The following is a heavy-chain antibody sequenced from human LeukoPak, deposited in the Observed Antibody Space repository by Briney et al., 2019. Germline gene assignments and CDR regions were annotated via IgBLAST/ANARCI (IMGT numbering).Heavy chain of an antibody. V-gene: IGHV3-30*03. CDR2: ISYDGSNK. CDR1: GFTFSSYG. Sequence: GGSLRLSCAASGFTFSSYGMHWVRQAPGKGLEWVAVISYDGSNKYYADSVKGRFTTSRDNSKNTLYLQMNSLRAEDTAVYYCATSDGSGSYYNGLPFDYWGQGALVTVSS. CDR3: ATSDGSGSYYNGLPFDY. D-gene: IGHD3-10*01. J-gene: IGHJ4*02.